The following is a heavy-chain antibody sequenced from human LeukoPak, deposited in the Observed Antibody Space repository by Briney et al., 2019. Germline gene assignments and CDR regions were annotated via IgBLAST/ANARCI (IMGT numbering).Heavy chain of an antibody. V-gene: IGHV3-72*01. D-gene: IGHD4-17*01. Sequence: GGSLRLSCAASGFTVSSNYMDWVRQAPGKGLEWVGRTRNKTNIYTTEYAASVKGRFTISRDDSKNSLYLQINSLKTEDTAVYYCAREGHYGATYFDYWGQGSLVTVSS. CDR1: GFTVSSNY. CDR2: TRNKTNIYTT. J-gene: IGHJ4*02. CDR3: AREGHYGATYFDY.